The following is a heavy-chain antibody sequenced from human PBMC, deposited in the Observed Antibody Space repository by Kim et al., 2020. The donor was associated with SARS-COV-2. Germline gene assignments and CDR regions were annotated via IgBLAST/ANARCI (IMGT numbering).Heavy chain of an antibody. V-gene: IGHV3-23*01. CDR2: ILGSGGST. J-gene: IGHJ4*02. CDR1: GFTFSSYA. Sequence: GGSLRLSCAASGFTFSSYAMSWVRQAPGKGLEWVSAILGSGGSTYYADSVKGRFTISRDNSKNTLFLQMNSLRTGDTALYYCARDMRHCSGTSCYGFDYWVQGTLVTVSS. D-gene: IGHD2-2*01. CDR3: ARDMRHCSGTSCYGFDY.